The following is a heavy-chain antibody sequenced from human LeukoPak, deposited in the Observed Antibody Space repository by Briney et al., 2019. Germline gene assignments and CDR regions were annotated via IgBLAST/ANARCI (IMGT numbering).Heavy chain of an antibody. J-gene: IGHJ4*02. Sequence: GGSLRLSCAASGFTFSNYAMTWVRQAPGKGLEWVAVINDSGGRTFYADSVKGRFSISRDNSKNTLYLQMNSLRADDTAVYYCATGYGRDWYQGDWGQGTLVTVSS. V-gene: IGHV3-23*01. CDR2: INDSGGRT. CDR3: ATGYGRDWYQGD. D-gene: IGHD6-19*01. CDR1: GFTFSNYA.